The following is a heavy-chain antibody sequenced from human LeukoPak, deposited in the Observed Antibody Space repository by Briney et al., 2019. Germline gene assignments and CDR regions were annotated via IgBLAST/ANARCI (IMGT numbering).Heavy chain of an antibody. CDR1: GYTFMSHG. V-gene: IGHV1-18*01. CDR3: ARGVRVYSGSYYYYHGVDV. J-gene: IGHJ6*02. Sequence: GASVKVSCLAYGYTFMSHGIRWVRQAPGQGVEWMGWISGYSSNTNYAQRLQGRVTMTTDTSTTTTYMELRSLRSDDTAVYFCARGVRVYSGSYYYYHGVDVWGQGTTVTASS. CDR2: ISGYSSNT. D-gene: IGHD1-26*01.